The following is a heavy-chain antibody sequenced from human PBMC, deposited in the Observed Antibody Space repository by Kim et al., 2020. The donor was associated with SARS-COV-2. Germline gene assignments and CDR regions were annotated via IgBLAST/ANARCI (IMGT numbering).Heavy chain of an antibody. D-gene: IGHD3-22*01. V-gene: IGHV3-21*01. CDR1: GFTFSSYS. CDR2: ISSSSSYI. CDR3: ARGGVVSGYRTLPS. Sequence: GGSLRLSCAASGFTFSSYSMNWVRQAPGKGLEWVSSISSSSSYIYYADSVKGRFTISRDNAKNSLYLQMNSLRAEDTAVYYCARGGVVSGYRTLPSWGQGTLVTVSS. J-gene: IGHJ4*02.